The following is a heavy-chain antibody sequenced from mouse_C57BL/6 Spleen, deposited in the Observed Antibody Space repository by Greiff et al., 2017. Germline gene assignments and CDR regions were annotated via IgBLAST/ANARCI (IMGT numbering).Heavy chain of an antibody. V-gene: IGHV1-74*01. CDR1: CYTFTSYW. Sequence: QVQLQQPGAAPAPPCASVPFSCNSSCYTFTSYWMHWVKQRPGQGLEWIGRIHPSDSDTNYNQKFKGKATLTVDKSSSTAYMQLSSLTSEDSAVYYCAIDYEMDYWGQGTSVTVSS. CDR3: AIDYEMDY. J-gene: IGHJ4*01. CDR2: IHPSDSDT.